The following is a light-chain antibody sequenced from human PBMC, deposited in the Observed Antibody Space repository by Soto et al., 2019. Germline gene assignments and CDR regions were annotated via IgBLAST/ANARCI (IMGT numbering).Light chain of an antibody. V-gene: IGLV2-8*01. CDR3: SSYAGSNNFV. CDR2: EVS. CDR1: SSDVGDYNN. J-gene: IGLJ2*01. Sequence: QSALTQPPSASGSPGQSVTISCPGTSSDVGDYNNVSWYQQHPGKAPKLMMYEVSKRPSGVPDRFSGSKSGNTSSLTVSGLQAEDEADYYCSSYAGSNNFVFGGGTKVTVL.